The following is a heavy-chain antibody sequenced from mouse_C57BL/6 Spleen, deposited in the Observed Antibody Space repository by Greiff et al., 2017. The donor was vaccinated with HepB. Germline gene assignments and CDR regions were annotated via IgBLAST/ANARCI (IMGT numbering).Heavy chain of an antibody. V-gene: IGHV1-66*01. CDR3: ARSMIDGSSYGLDYAMDY. D-gene: IGHD1-1*01. J-gene: IGHJ4*01. CDR2: IYPGSGNT. CDR1: GYSFTSYY. Sequence: QVQLKESGPELVKPGASVKISCKASGYSFTSYYIHWVKQRPGQGLEWIGWIYPGSGNTKYNEKFKGKATLTADTSSSTAYMQLSSLTSEDSAVYYCARSMIDGSSYGLDYAMDYWGQGTSVTVSS.